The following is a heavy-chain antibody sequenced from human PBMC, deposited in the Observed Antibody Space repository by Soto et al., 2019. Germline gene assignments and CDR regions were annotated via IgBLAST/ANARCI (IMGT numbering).Heavy chain of an antibody. CDR1: GYTFASYA. CDR2: INAGNGNT. CDR3: ARARGVAVANWFDP. J-gene: IGHJ5*02. Sequence: GASVKVSCKASGYTFASYARRWVRQAPGQRLEWMGWINAGNGNTKYSQKFQGRVTITRDTSASTAYMELSSLRSEDTAVYYCARARGVAVANWFDPWGQGTLVTVSS. V-gene: IGHV1-3*01. D-gene: IGHD6-19*01.